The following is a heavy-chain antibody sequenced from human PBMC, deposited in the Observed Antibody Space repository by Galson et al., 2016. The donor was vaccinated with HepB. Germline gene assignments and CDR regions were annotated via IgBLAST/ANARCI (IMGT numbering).Heavy chain of an antibody. Sequence: SLRLSCAASGFTFSTYALNWVRQAPGKGLEWVSAISDSGGSTYYADSVKGRFTISRDNSKNTVSLEMNSLRAEDTAIYYCARGDIVSTPGRFFDYWGQGTLVTVSS. J-gene: IGHJ4*02. V-gene: IGHV3-23*01. D-gene: IGHD5/OR15-5a*01. CDR2: ISDSGGST. CDR1: GFTFSTYA. CDR3: ARGDIVSTPGRFFDY.